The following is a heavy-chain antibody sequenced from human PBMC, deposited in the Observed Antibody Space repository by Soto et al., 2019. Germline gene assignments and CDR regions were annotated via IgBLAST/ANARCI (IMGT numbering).Heavy chain of an antibody. V-gene: IGHV4-39*01. D-gene: IGHD6-19*01. J-gene: IGHJ4*02. Sequence: ETLSLTCTVSGGSISSSSYYWGWIRQPPGKGLEWIGSIYYSGSTYYNPSLKSRVTISVDTSKNQFSLKLSSVTAADTAVYYCARHEGYSSGSIDYWGQGTLVTV. CDR1: GGSISSSSYY. CDR2: IYYSGST. CDR3: ARHEGYSSGSIDY.